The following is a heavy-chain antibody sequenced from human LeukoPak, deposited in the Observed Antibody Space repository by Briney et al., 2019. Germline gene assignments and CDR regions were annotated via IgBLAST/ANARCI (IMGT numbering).Heavy chain of an antibody. CDR1: GFTFSNYW. CDR2: INPDGSST. V-gene: IGHV3-74*03. CDR3: ARVPRNYYGSGSALDY. Sequence: GGSLRLSCAASGFTFSNYWMHWVRHAPGKGLVWVSRINPDGSSTTYAYSVKGRFTVSRDNAKNTLYLQMNSLRAEDTAVYYCARVPRNYYGSGSALDYWGQGTRVTVSA. D-gene: IGHD3-10*01. J-gene: IGHJ4*02.